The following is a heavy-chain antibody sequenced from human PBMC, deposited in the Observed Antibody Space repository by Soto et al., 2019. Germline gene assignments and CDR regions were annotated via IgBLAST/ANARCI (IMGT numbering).Heavy chain of an antibody. J-gene: IGHJ3*02. CDR2: ISSSSSYI. Sequence: GGSLRLSCAASGFTFSSYSMNWVRQAQGKGLEWVSSISSSSSYIYYADSVKGRFTISRDNAKNPLYLQMNSLRAEDMAVYYCARGGAAAHDAFDIWGQGTMVTVSS. D-gene: IGHD6-13*01. CDR1: GFTFSSYS. V-gene: IGHV3-21*01. CDR3: ARGGAAAHDAFDI.